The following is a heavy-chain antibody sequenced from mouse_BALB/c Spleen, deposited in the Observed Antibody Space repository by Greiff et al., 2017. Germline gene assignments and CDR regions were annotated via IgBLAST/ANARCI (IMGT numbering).Heavy chain of an antibody. Sequence: QVQLQQSGAELAKPGASVKMSCKASGYTFTSYWMHWVKQRPGQGLEWIGYINPSTGYTEYNQKFKDKATLTADKSSSTAYMQLSSLTSEDSAVYYCARSYDYDGLFAYWGQGTLVTVSA. J-gene: IGHJ3*01. CDR3: ARSYDYDGLFAY. D-gene: IGHD2-4*01. V-gene: IGHV1-7*01. CDR2: INPSTGYT. CDR1: GYTFTSYW.